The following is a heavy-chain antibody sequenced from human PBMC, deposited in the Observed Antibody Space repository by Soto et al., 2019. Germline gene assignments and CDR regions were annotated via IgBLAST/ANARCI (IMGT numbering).Heavy chain of an antibody. Sequence: QVQLQESGPGLVKPSQTLSLTCTVSGGSISSGGYYWSWIRQHPGKGPEWIGYIYYSGSTYYNPSSNSRVTISVDTSKNQFPLKLSSVTAADTAVYYWARVGGINWFDPWGQGTLVTVSS. J-gene: IGHJ5*02. D-gene: IGHD1-20*01. V-gene: IGHV4-31*03. CDR2: IYYSGST. CDR3: ARVGGINWFDP. CDR1: GGSISSGGYY.